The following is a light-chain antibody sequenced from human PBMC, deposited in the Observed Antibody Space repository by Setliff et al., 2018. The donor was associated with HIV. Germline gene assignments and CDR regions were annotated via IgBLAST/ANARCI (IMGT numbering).Light chain of an antibody. J-gene: IGLJ1*01. CDR1: SSDVRDYNF. CDR2: DVA. CDR3: ISHINDISYV. V-gene: IGLV2-14*03. Sequence: SALTQPDSVSGCPGQSITIPCTGASSDVRDYNFVSWYKQHPGKAPKVLIYDVAKRPSGVSNRFSASKSGNAASLTITELHADDEGDYYCISHINDISYVFGAGTKSPS.